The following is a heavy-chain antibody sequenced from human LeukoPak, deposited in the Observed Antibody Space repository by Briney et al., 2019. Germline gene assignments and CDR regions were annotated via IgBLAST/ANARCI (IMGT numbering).Heavy chain of an antibody. CDR1: GYTFTSYG. J-gene: IGHJ4*02. Sequence: ASVKVSCTASGYTFTSYGISWVRQAPGQGLEWMGWISAYNGNTNYAQKFQGRVTMTRDTSTSTVYMDLSSLRSDDTAVYYCATEYVRTHYFDWWGQGTLVTVSS. D-gene: IGHD3-16*01. CDR2: ISAYNGNT. V-gene: IGHV1-18*01. CDR3: ATEYVRTHYFDW.